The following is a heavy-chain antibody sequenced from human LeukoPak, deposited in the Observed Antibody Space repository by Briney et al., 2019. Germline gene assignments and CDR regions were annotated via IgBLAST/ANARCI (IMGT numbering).Heavy chain of an antibody. D-gene: IGHD6-13*01. J-gene: IGHJ1*01. V-gene: IGHV3-23*01. CDR3: AKGSLGYSSSWYRYFQH. Sequence: GGSLRLSCAASGFTFSSYAMSWVRQAPGKGLEWVSAISGSGGSTYYADSVKGRSTISRDNSKNTLYLQMNSLRAEDTAVYYCAKGSLGYSSSWYRYFQHWGQGTLVTVSS. CDR1: GFTFSSYA. CDR2: ISGSGGST.